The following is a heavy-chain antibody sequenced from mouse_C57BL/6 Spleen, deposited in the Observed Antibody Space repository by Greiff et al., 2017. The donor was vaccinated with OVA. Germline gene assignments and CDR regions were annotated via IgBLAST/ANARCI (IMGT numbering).Heavy chain of an antibody. D-gene: IGHD2-2*01. CDR2: IYPGDGDT. Sequence: VQLQQSGAELVKPGASVKISCKASGYAFSSYWMNWVKQRPGKGLEWIGQIYPGDGDTNYNGKFKGKATLTADKSSSTAYMQLSSLTSEDSAVYFCARDGNDPYVDYWGQGTTLTVSS. CDR1: GYAFSSYW. J-gene: IGHJ2*01. V-gene: IGHV1-80*01. CDR3: ARDGNDPYVDY.